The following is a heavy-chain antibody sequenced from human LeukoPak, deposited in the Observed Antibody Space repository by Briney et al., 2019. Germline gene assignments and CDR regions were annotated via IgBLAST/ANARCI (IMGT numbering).Heavy chain of an antibody. Sequence: GGSLRLSCAASGFTFSSYAMSWVRQAPGKGLEWVSAISGSGGSTYYADSVKGRFTISRDNSENTLYLQMNSLRAEDTAVYYCAKGTIVPALYLYFDLWGRGTLVTVSS. CDR1: GFTFSSYA. J-gene: IGHJ2*01. V-gene: IGHV3-23*01. CDR2: ISGSGGST. D-gene: IGHD2-2*01. CDR3: AKGTIVPALYLYFDL.